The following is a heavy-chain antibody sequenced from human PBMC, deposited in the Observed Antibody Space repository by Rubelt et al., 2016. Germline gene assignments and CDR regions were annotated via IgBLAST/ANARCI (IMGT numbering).Heavy chain of an antibody. CDR2: INSDGSST. CDR3: ARGSYYFDY. V-gene: IGHV3-74*02. J-gene: IGHJ4*02. Sequence: EVQLVESGGGLVQPGGSLRLSCAASGFTFSCYVMSWVRQAPGKGLEWVSRINSDGSSTSYVDSVKGRFTISRDNAKNTLYLQMNSRRDEDTAVYYCARGSYYFDYWGQGTLVAVSS. D-gene: IGHD2-21*01. CDR1: GFTFSCYV.